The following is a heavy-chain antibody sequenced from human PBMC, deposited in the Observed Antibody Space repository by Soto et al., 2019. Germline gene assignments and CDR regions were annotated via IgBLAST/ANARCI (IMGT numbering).Heavy chain of an antibody. CDR1: GGSFSGYY. V-gene: IGHV4-34*01. CDR2: INHSGST. Sequence: SETLSLTCAVYGGSFSGYYWSWIRQPPGKGLEWIGEINHSGSTNYNPSLKSRVTISVDTSKNQFSLKLSSVTAADTAVYYCARGGRYFDWLGRYGMDVWGQGTTVTVSS. CDR3: ARGGRYFDWLGRYGMDV. D-gene: IGHD3-9*01. J-gene: IGHJ6*02.